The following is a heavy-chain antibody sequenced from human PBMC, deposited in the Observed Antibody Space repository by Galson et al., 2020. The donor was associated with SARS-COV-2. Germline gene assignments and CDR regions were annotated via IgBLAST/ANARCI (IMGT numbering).Heavy chain of an antibody. V-gene: IGHV3-23*01. CDR2: ITVRGGADT. Sequence: GGSLRLSCAASGFSFSNYAMNWVRQAPGKRLEWVSSITVRGGADTYHANSVKGRFTTSRDNSKNTLYLQMSSLRADDTAVYYCAKGELGHCTGAKCYYFDSWGQGTLVTVSS. J-gene: IGHJ4*02. CDR1: GFSFSNYA. CDR3: AKGELGHCTGAKCYYFDS. D-gene: IGHD2-8*02.